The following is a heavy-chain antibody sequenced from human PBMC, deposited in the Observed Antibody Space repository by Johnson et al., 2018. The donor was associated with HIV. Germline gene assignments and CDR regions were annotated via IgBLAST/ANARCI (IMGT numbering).Heavy chain of an antibody. CDR3: TTDSGWVPLEAFDI. J-gene: IGHJ3*02. D-gene: IGHD6-19*01. V-gene: IGHV3-53*01. Sequence: EMQLVESGGGLIQPGGSQRLSCAASGFTVSSNYMSWVRQAPGKGLECVSVIYSGGSTYYADSVKGRFTISRDNSKNTLYLQMNSLKTEDTAVYYCTTDSGWVPLEAFDIWGQGTMVTVSS. CDR2: IYSGGST. CDR1: GFTVSSNY.